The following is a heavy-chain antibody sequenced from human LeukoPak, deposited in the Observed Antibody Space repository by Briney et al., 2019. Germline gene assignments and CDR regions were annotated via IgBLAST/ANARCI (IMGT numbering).Heavy chain of an antibody. J-gene: IGHJ5*02. Sequence: GASVKVACKASGYTFTGYYMHWVRQAPGQGLEWMGWINPNSGGTNYAQKFQGRASMTRDTSISTAYMELSRLRSDDTAVYYCARAVGYDFWSGYYEYNWFDPWGQGTLVTVSS. CDR1: GYTFTGYY. CDR2: INPNSGGT. D-gene: IGHD3-3*01. CDR3: ARAVGYDFWSGYYEYNWFDP. V-gene: IGHV1-2*02.